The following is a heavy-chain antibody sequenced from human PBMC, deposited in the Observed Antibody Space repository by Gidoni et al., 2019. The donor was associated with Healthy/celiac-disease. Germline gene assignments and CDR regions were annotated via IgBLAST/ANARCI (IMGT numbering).Heavy chain of an antibody. CDR2: ISSSSSTI. CDR3: ASASGIAAAGASYFDY. D-gene: IGHD6-13*01. Sequence: EVQLVESGGGLVQPGGSLRLSCAASGFPFSSYSMNWVRTAPGKGLELVSYISSSSSTIYYADSVKGRFTISRDNAKNSLYLQMNSLRAEDTAVYYCASASGIAAAGASYFDYWGQGTLVTVSS. CDR1: GFPFSSYS. V-gene: IGHV3-48*04. J-gene: IGHJ4*02.